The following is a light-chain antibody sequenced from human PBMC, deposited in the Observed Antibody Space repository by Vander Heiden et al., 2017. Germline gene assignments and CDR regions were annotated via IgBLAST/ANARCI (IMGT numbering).Light chain of an antibody. CDR1: SSDVGAYNF. V-gene: IGLV2-14*01. CDR2: DVS. CDR3: TSYTSSSAWV. J-gene: IGLJ3*02. Sequence: QSALTQPASVSGSPGQSITISCTGTSSDVGAYNFVSWYPQYPGKAPKLMIYDVSNRPSGVSNRFSGSKSGNTASLTISGLQAEDEADYYCTSYTSSSAWVFGGGTKLTVL.